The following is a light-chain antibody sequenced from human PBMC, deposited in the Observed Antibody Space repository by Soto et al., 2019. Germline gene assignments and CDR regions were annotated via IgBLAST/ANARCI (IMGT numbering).Light chain of an antibody. CDR3: QQSYSTVWT. CDR1: QDIRNY. V-gene: IGKV1-39*01. CDR2: AVS. Sequence: DIQMTQSPSSLSASVGDRVTITCRASQDIRNYLIWYQHKPGKAPNVLIYAVSSLQSGVPSRFSGSASGTDFSLTISSLQPEDFATYYCQQSYSTVWTFGQGTKVEI. J-gene: IGKJ1*01.